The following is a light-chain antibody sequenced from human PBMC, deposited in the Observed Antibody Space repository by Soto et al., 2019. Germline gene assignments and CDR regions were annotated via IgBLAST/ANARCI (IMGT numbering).Light chain of an antibody. CDR2: DVS. Sequence: QSALTQPASVSGSPGQSITISCTGTSGDVGAYNYVSWYQQHPGKAPKLMIYDVSNRPSGVSNRFSGSKSGNTASLTISGLQAEDEADSYCSSYTISSTLVFGGGTKLTVL. V-gene: IGLV2-14*03. J-gene: IGLJ2*01. CDR1: SGDVGAYNY. CDR3: SSYTISSTLV.